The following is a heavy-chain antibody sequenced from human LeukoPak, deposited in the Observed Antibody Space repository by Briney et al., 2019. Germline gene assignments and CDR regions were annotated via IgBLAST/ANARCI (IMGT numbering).Heavy chain of an antibody. D-gene: IGHD4-17*01. Sequence: GGSLRLSCAASGFTFSSYAMHWVRQAPGKGLEWAAVISYDGSNKYYADSVKGRFTISRDNSKNTLYLQMNSLRAEDTAVYYCARTDGYSTVTASLGYWGQGTLVTVSS. V-gene: IGHV3-30*04. CDR3: ARTDGYSTVTASLGY. CDR1: GFTFSSYA. CDR2: ISYDGSNK. J-gene: IGHJ4*02.